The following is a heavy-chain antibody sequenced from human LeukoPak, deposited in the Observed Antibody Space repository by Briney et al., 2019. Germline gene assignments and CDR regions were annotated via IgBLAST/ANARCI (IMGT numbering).Heavy chain of an antibody. V-gene: IGHV3-21*04. CDR2: ISSSSSSI. J-gene: IGHJ3*02. CDR1: GFTFRNRN. Sequence: PGGSLRLSCAASGFTFRNRNMNWVRQAPGKGLEWVSSISSSSSSIYYADSVKGRFTISRDNAKNSLYLQMNSLRAEDTASYYCARVDYYGSVQDAFDIWGQGTMVTVSS. CDR3: ARVDYYGSVQDAFDI. D-gene: IGHD3-10*01.